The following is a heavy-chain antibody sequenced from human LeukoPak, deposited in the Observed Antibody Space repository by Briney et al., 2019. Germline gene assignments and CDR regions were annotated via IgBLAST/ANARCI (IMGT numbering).Heavy chain of an antibody. Sequence: PGGSLRLSCAASGFTFSSYSMNWVRQAPGKGLEWVSSISSSSSYIYYADSVKGRFTISRDNAKNSLYLQMNSLRAEDTAVYYCARSQVVPAARFDPWGQGTLVTVSS. D-gene: IGHD2-2*01. J-gene: IGHJ5*02. CDR2: ISSSSSYI. V-gene: IGHV3-21*01. CDR1: GFTFSSYS. CDR3: ARSQVVPAARFDP.